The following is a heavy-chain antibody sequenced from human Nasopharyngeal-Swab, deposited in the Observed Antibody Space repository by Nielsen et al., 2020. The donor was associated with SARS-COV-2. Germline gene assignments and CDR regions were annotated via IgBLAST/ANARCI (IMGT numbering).Heavy chain of an antibody. CDR2: IVPALGLP. D-gene: IGHD5-12*01. Sequence: SVKVSCKTSGDTFTNSAISWVRQAPGQGLEWMGGIVPALGLPNYAQKFRGRLTISADRSTATSYLELSSLRFEDTAIYYCAREGEYGAYDAPDYWGQGTLVTVSS. V-gene: IGHV1-69*10. CDR1: GDTFTNSA. J-gene: IGHJ4*02. CDR3: AREGEYGAYDAPDY.